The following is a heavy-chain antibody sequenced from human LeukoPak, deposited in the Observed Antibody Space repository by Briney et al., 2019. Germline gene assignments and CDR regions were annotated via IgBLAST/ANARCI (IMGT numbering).Heavy chain of an antibody. CDR3: ARDGGRREDY. V-gene: IGHV3-7*01. J-gene: IGHJ4*02. CDR2: IDPDGSHQ. Sequence: GGSLRLSCVASGFTFSSYWATWVRQAPGKGLEWVANIDPDGSHQYYVDSVRGRFTISKDNAKNSLYLQMNSLRAEDTAVYYCARDGGRREDYWGQGALVTVSS. D-gene: IGHD2-15*01. CDR1: GFTFSSYW.